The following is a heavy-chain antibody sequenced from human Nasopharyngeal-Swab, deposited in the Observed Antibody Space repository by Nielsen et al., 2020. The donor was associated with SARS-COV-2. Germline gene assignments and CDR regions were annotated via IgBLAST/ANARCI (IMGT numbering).Heavy chain of an antibody. CDR1: RFTFSRWP. CDR2: ISSDGSDK. Sequence: SLKISCVASRFTFSRWPMHWVRQAPGKGLEWVTVISSDGSDKQYVDSVKGRFTISRDNSKNTLYLQVKSLRADDTGVYYCASLRADTPDFAYLGQGTLVTVSS. D-gene: IGHD2-15*01. J-gene: IGHJ4*02. V-gene: IGHV3-30*03. CDR3: ASLRADTPDFAY.